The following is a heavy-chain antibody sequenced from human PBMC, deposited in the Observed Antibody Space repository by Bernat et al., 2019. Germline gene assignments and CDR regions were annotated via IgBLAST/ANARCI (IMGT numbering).Heavy chain of an antibody. Sequence: QVQLVESGGGVVQPGRSLRLSCAASGFTFSSYGMHWVRQAPGKGLEWVAVISYDGSNKYYADSVKGRFTISRDNSKNTLYLQMNSLRAEDTAVYYCAKGTRIVVNRGQGTLVTVSS. V-gene: IGHV3-30*18. CDR2: ISYDGSNK. J-gene: IGHJ4*02. D-gene: IGHD2-15*01. CDR1: GFTFSSYG. CDR3: AKGTRIVVN.